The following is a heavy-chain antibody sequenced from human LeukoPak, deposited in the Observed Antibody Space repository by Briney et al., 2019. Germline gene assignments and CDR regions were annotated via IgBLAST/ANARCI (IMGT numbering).Heavy chain of an antibody. CDR2: MNPNSGNT. CDR3: ASGFLEGGPDYYYYYGMDV. J-gene: IGHJ6*02. D-gene: IGHD2-15*01. V-gene: IGHV1-8*01. Sequence: ASVRVSCKASGYTFTSYDINWVRQATGQGLEWMGWMNPNSGNTGYAQKFQGRVTMTRNTSISTAYMELSSLRSEDTAVYYCASGFLEGGPDYYYYYGMDVWGQGTTVTVSS. CDR1: GYTFTSYD.